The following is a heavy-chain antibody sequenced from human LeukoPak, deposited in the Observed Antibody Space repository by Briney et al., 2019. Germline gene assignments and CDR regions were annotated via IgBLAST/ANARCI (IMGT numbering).Heavy chain of an antibody. CDR1: GFTFSSYS. V-gene: IGHV3-21*01. CDR3: ARAAVSRDAFDI. CDR2: ISSSSSYI. Sequence: GGSLRLSCAASGFTFSSYSMNWVRQAPGKGLEWFSSISSSSSYIYYADSVKGRFTISRDNAKNSLYLQMNSLRAEDTAVYYCARAAVSRDAFDIWGQGTMVTVSS. J-gene: IGHJ3*02.